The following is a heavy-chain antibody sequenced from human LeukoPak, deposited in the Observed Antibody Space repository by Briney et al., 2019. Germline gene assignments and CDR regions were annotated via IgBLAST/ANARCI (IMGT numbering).Heavy chain of an antibody. Sequence: SETLSLTCTVSGGSISSYYWSWIRQPPGKGLEWIGYIYYSGSTNYNPSLKSRVTISVDTSKNQFSLKLSSVTAADTAVYYCASALGAGYNWFDPWGQGTLVIVSS. CDR3: ASALGAGYNWFDP. J-gene: IGHJ5*02. V-gene: IGHV4-59*12. CDR1: GGSISSYY. D-gene: IGHD1-26*01. CDR2: IYYSGST.